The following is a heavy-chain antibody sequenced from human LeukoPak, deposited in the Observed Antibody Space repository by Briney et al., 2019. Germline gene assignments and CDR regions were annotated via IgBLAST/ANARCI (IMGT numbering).Heavy chain of an antibody. V-gene: IGHV4-34*01. D-gene: IGHD1-26*01. CDR1: GGSFSGYY. CDR3: ARENSGSYREFDY. CDR2: INHSGST. Sequence: SETLSLTCAVYGGSFSGYYWSWIRQPPGKGLEWIGEINHSGSTNYNPSLKSRVTISVDTSKNQFSLKLSSVTAADTAVFYCARENSGSYREFDYWGQGTLVTVSS. J-gene: IGHJ4*02.